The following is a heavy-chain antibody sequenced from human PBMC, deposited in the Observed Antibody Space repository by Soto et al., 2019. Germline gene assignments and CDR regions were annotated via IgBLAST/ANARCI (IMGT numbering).Heavy chain of an antibody. CDR2: ISGSGGST. CDR3: AKDPGGSWYEIEY. J-gene: IGHJ4*02. D-gene: IGHD6-13*01. CDR1: GFTFSNYA. Sequence: EVQLLESGGGLVQPGGSLRLSCAASGFTFSNYAVTWVRQAPGKGLEWVSTISGSGGSTYYADSVKGRFTISRDNSKNTLYLQMNRLRADDTAVYYCAKDPGGSWYEIEYWGLGTLVTVSS. V-gene: IGHV3-23*01.